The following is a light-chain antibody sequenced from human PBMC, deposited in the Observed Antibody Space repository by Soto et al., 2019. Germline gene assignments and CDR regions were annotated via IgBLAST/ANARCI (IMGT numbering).Light chain of an antibody. V-gene: IGKV3-20*01. CDR2: GAS. Sequence: EIVLTQSPGTLSLSPGERATLSCRASQSVSSSYLAWYQQKPGQAPRLLIHGASSRATGMPDRFSGSGSGTDIPLTISILEPEDFAVYFCQQYGSSPTFGQGTKVEIK. J-gene: IGKJ1*01. CDR3: QQYGSSPT. CDR1: QSVSSSY.